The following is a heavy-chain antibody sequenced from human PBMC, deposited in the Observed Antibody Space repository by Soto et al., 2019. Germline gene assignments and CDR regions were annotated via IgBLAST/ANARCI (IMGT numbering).Heavy chain of an antibody. V-gene: IGHV1-69*13. J-gene: IGHJ4*02. CDR3: ARARLPYYDSSGKAVDY. CDR2: IIPIFGTA. Sequence: GPSVKVSCKASGGTFSSYAISWVRQAPGQGLEWMGGIIPIFGTANYAQKFQGRVTITADESTSTAYMELSSLRSEDTAVYYCARARLPYYDSSGKAVDYWGQGTLVTVSS. D-gene: IGHD3-22*01. CDR1: GGTFSSYA.